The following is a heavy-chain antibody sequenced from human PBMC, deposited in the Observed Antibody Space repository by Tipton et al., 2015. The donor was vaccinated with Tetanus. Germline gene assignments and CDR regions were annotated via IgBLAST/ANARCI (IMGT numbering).Heavy chain of an antibody. CDR2: ISSSSSTI. CDR3: ASYDSSGYSPDY. Sequence: SLRLSCAASGFTFSSYSMNWVRQAPGKGLEWVSYISSSSSTIYYADSVKGRFTISRDNAKNSLYLQMNSLRDEDTAVYYCASYDSSGYSPDYWGQGTLVTVSP. CDR1: GFTFSSYS. D-gene: IGHD3-22*01. J-gene: IGHJ4*02. V-gene: IGHV3-48*02.